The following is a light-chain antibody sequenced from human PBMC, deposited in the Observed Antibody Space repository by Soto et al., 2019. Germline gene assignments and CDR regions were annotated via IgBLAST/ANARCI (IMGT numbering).Light chain of an antibody. CDR2: AAS. V-gene: IGKV1-27*01. CDR1: QDISNY. J-gene: IGKJ3*01. Sequence: DIQMTQSPSSLSASVGDRVTITCRASQDISNYLAWYQQKPGKVPKLLIYAASTLQSGVPSRFSGSGFGTDFTLSISSLQPEDVATYYCQKYDSDPFTFGRGTKVEIK. CDR3: QKYDSDPFT.